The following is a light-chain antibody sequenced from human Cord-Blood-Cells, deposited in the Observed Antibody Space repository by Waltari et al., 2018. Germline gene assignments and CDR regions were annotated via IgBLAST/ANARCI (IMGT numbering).Light chain of an antibody. CDR3: QQYYSTPYT. CDR2: WAS. V-gene: IGKV4-1*01. CDR1: QSVLYSSNNKNY. J-gene: IGKJ2*01. Sequence: IVMTRSADFPALSLGVSATINCQYRQSVLYSSNNKNYLAWYQQKPGQPPKLLIYWASTRESGVPDRFSGSGSGTDFTLTISSLQAEDVAVYYCQQYYSTPYTFGQGTKLEIK.